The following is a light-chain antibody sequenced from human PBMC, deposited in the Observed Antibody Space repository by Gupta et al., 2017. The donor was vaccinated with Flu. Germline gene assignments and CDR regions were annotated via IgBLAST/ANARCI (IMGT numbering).Light chain of an antibody. CDR2: KTS. J-gene: IGKJ2*01. Sequence: PSTLSASVGDRVTITCRASQSVNDWLAWYQQKPGKVPKLLIYKTSTLESGVPSRFSGSGSGTEFTLTISSLQPDDFATYYCQQDETYSRTFGQGTTLEIE. CDR3: QQDETYSRT. CDR1: QSVNDW. V-gene: IGKV1-5*03.